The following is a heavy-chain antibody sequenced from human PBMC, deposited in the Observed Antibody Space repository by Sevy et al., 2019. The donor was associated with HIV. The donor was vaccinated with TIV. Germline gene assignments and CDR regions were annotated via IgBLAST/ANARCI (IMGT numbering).Heavy chain of an antibody. CDR1: GFTFSSYE. CDR2: ISSSGSTI. V-gene: IGHV3-48*03. CDR3: ARLDTAVAPNYHYYMDV. D-gene: IGHD5-18*01. J-gene: IGHJ6*03. Sequence: GGSLRLSCAASGFTFSSYEMNWVRQAPGKGLEWVSYISSSGSTIYYADSVKGRFTISRDNAKNSLYLQMNSLRAEDTAVYYCARLDTAVAPNYHYYMDVWGKGTTVTVSS.